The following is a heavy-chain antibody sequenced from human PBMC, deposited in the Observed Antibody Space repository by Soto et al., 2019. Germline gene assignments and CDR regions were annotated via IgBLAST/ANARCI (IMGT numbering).Heavy chain of an antibody. CDR2: MRNMANEYST. D-gene: IGHD6-6*01. CDR3: VREGLSASQYISWLDS. J-gene: IGHJ5*01. Sequence: EVQLVESGGGLVQPGGSLRLSCAASGFTFGDHFLYWVRQAPGKGLEWVGRMRNMANEYSTEYAASVKGRFTISRDDSMNSLYLQMHSLTREDTAVYYCVREGLSASQYISWLDSWGQGTLVTVPS. CDR1: GFTFGDHF. V-gene: IGHV3-72*01.